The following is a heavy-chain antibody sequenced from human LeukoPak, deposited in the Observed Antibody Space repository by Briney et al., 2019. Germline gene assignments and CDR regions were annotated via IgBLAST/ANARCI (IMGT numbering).Heavy chain of an antibody. V-gene: IGHV4-39*07. CDR1: GGSISSSSYY. D-gene: IGHD3-9*01. J-gene: IGHJ4*02. CDR3: ARGFPVLRYFDWLLPLDY. Sequence: SETLSLTCTVSGGSISSSSYYWGWIRQPPGKGLEWIGSIYYSGSTYYNPSLKSRVTISVDTSKNQFSLKLSSVTAADTAVYYCARGFPVLRYFDWLLPLDYWGQGTLVTVSS. CDR2: IYYSGST.